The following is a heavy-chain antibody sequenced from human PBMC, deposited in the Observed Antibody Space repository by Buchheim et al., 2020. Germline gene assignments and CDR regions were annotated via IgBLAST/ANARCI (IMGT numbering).Heavy chain of an antibody. D-gene: IGHD6-19*01. J-gene: IGHJ4*02. CDR3: ASDSSGWGYYFDY. CDR2: VNGDGSST. CDR1: GFTFSSYW. Sequence: EVQLVESGGGLVQPGESLRLSCAASGFTFSSYWMHWVRQAPGKGLVWVSRVNGDGSSTNYADSVKGRFTISRDNAKNTLYLQMNSLRAEDTAVYYCASDSSGWGYYFDYWGQGTL. V-gene: IGHV3-74*01.